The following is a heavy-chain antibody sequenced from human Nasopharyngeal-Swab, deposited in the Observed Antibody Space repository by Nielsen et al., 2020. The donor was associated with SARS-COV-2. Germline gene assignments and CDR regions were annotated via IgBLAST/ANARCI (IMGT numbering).Heavy chain of an antibody. CDR1: GFTFSSFE. CDR3: ARVPCTSTSCYYRHAFDI. D-gene: IGHD2-2*01. CDR2: ISNSGSTI. V-gene: IGHV3-48*03. J-gene: IGHJ3*02. Sequence: GESLKISCAGSGFTFSSFEMNWVRQAPGKGLEWLSYISNSGSTIYYADSVRGRLTISRDNAKNSLYLQMNSLRAEDTAVYYCARVPCTSTSCYYRHAFDIWGQGTKVIVSS.